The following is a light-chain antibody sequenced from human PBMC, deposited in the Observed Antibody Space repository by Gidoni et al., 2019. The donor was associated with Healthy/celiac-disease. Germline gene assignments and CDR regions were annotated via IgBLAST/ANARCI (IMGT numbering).Light chain of an antibody. Sequence: DIQMTQSPSSLSASVGDRVTITCRASQSISSYLNWYQQKPGKAPKLLIYAASSLQSWVPSRFSGSGSGKDFTLTISSMQTEDFATYYCQKSYSTPPYTFGQGNKLEIK. V-gene: IGKV1-39*01. CDR2: AAS. CDR1: QSISSY. J-gene: IGKJ2*01. CDR3: QKSYSTPPYT.